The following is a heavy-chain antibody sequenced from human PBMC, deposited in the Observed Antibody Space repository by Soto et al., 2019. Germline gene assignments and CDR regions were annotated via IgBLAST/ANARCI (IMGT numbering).Heavy chain of an antibody. CDR1: GHKVTELS. V-gene: IGHV1-24*01. Sequence: ASVKVSCKVSGHKVTELSIYWMRQSPGTGLECMGGFDPKDGLPVYAQNFEGRVTMTEDASTDTAYLEVENLRSEDTAVYFCATVVGLGRYYFDACGKGSLGTFSS. CDR2: FDPKDGLP. D-gene: IGHD2-15*01. J-gene: IGHJ5*02. CDR3: ATVVGLGRYYFDA.